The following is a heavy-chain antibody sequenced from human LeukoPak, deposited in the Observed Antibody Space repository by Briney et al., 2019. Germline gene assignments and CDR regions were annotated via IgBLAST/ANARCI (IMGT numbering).Heavy chain of an antibody. Sequence: GGSLSLSCAASGFTFDDYAMHWVRQAPGKGLEWVSGISWNSGSIGYADSVKGRFTISRDNAKNSLYLQMNSLRAEDTALYYCAKDMVRYCSSTSCYSPMDVWGKGTTVTVSS. D-gene: IGHD2-2*02. CDR3: AKDMVRYCSSTSCYSPMDV. CDR1: GFTFDDYA. V-gene: IGHV3-9*01. CDR2: ISWNSGSI. J-gene: IGHJ6*03.